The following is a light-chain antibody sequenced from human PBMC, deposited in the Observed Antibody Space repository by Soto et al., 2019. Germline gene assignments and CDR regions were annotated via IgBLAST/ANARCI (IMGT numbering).Light chain of an antibody. J-gene: IGKJ1*01. CDR1: QSISSW. V-gene: IGKV1-5*01. Sequence: DIQMTQSPSTLSASVGDRVTITCRASQSISSWLAWYQQKPGKAPKRLIYAASSLQSGVPSRFSGSGSGTEFTLTISSLQPDDFATYYCQQYNSYSPWTFGQGTKVDIK. CDR3: QQYNSYSPWT. CDR2: AAS.